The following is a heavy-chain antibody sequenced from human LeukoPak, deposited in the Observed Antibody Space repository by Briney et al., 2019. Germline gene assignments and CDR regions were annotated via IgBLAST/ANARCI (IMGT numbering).Heavy chain of an antibody. CDR2: INHSGST. CDR3: ARFGLEKSSSHGAWFDP. V-gene: IGHV4-34*01. Sequence: PSETLSLTCAVYGGSFSGYYWSWIRQPPGKGLEWIGEINHSGSTNYKSSLKSRVTISVDTSKNQFSLKLTSVTAADTAVYYCARFGLEKSSSHGAWFDPWGQGTLVTVSS. CDR1: GGSFSGYY. J-gene: IGHJ5*02. D-gene: IGHD6-6*01.